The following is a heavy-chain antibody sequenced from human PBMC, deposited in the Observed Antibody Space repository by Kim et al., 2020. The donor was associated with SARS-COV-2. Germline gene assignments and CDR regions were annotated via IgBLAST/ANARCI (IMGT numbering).Heavy chain of an antibody. J-gene: IGHJ4*02. Sequence: GGSLRLSCAASGFTFNTYWMTWVRQAPGKGLQWVANVNHDGSAKYYLDSLKGRFTISRDNAKNSLYLQMSSLRAEDTAVYYCARSRGGANPDCWGQGTLVTVSS. D-gene: IGHD1-26*01. V-gene: IGHV3-7*03. CDR2: VNHDGSAK. CDR3: ARSRGGANPDC. CDR1: GFTFNTYW.